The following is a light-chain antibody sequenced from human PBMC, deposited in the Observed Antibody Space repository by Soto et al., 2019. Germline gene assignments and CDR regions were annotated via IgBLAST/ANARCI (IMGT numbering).Light chain of an antibody. CDR1: QRVSSN. J-gene: IGKJ1*01. Sequence: EIVMTQSPATLSVSPGERATLSCRASQRVSSNLAWYQQKPGQAPRLLIYGASTRATGIPARFSGSGSGTEFTLTLSSLQSEDFEVYYCQQYNNWPPAWTFGQGTKVEIK. CDR2: GAS. V-gene: IGKV3-15*01. CDR3: QQYNNWPPAWT.